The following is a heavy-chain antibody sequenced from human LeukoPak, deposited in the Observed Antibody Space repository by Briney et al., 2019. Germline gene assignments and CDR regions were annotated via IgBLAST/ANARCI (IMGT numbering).Heavy chain of an antibody. Sequence: GGSLRLSCAASGFTFSSYSMNWVRQAPGKGLEWVSYISSSSSTIYYADSVKGRFTISRDNAKNSLYLQMNSLRAEDTAVYYCAREDVGGLDPHDYYFDYWGQGTLVTVSS. CDR2: ISSSSSTI. V-gene: IGHV3-48*01. CDR3: AREDVGGLDPHDYYFDY. J-gene: IGHJ4*02. D-gene: IGHD4-23*01. CDR1: GFTFSSYS.